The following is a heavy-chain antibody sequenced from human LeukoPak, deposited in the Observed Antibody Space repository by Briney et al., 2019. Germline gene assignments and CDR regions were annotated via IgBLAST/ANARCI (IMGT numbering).Heavy chain of an antibody. CDR3: AKGYSGSYRSYYGMDV. CDR1: GFTFDDYA. Sequence: PGGSLRLSCAASGFTFDDYAMHWDRQAPGKGLEWVSGISWNSGSIGYADSVKGRFTISRDNAKNSLYLQMNSLRAEDTALYYCAKGYSGSYRSYYGMDVWGQGTTVTVSS. J-gene: IGHJ6*02. D-gene: IGHD1-26*01. CDR2: ISWNSGSI. V-gene: IGHV3-9*01.